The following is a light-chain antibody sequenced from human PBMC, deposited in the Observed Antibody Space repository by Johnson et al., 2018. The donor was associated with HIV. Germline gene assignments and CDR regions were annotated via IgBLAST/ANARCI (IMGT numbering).Light chain of an antibody. Sequence: QSVLTQSPSVSAAPGQKVTISCSASSSNIVNIYISWYQHLPGKAPRLLIYDNNKRPSGIPDRLSGSNSGTSATLGITGLQTGDEAAYYCGTWDSSLSAVFGTGTKVTVL. CDR1: SSNIVNIY. J-gene: IGLJ1*01. V-gene: IGLV1-51*01. CDR2: DNN. CDR3: GTWDSSLSAV.